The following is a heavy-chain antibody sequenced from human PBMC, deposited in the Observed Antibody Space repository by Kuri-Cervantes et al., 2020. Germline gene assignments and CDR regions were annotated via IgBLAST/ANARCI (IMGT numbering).Heavy chain of an antibody. CDR1: GFTFSSYA. J-gene: IGHJ4*02. Sequence: GESLKISCAASGFTFSSYAMHWVRQAPGKGLEWVSAISGSGGSTYYADSVKGRFTISRDNSKNTLYLQMNSLRAEDTAVYYCAKVRSGYWLFDYWGQGTLVTVSS. CDR3: AKVRSGYWLFDY. V-gene: IGHV3-23*01. D-gene: IGHD3-3*01. CDR2: ISGSGGST.